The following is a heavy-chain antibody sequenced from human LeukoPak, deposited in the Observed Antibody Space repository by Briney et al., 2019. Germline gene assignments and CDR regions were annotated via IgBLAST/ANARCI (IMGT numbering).Heavy chain of an antibody. CDR3: ARAKFPGIAVAGPVFYYYYYGMDV. J-gene: IGHJ6*02. CDR2: ITTDGGNA. Sequence: GRSLRLSCSASGFTFSAYVMYWGRQAPRKGLEYVSAITTDGGNAYYTDSVKGRFTISRDNSKNTLYLQMNSLRAADTAVYYCARAKFPGIAVAGPVFYYYYYGMDVWGQETTVTVSS. V-gene: IGHV3-64*04. D-gene: IGHD6-19*01. CDR1: GFTFSAYV.